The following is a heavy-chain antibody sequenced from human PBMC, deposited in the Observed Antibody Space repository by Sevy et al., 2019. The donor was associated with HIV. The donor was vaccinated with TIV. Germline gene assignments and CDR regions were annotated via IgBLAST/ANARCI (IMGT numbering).Heavy chain of an antibody. J-gene: IGHJ3*02. CDR1: GGSFSGYY. D-gene: IGHD5-18*01. CDR2: INHSGST. CDR3: ARSVSTAMVTGRGFDI. Sequence: SETLSLTCAVYGGSFSGYYWSWIRQPPGKGLEWIGEINHSGSTNYNPSLKSRFTISVDTSKNQSSLKLSSVTAADTAVYYCARSVSTAMVTGRGFDIWGQGTMVTVSS. V-gene: IGHV4-34*01.